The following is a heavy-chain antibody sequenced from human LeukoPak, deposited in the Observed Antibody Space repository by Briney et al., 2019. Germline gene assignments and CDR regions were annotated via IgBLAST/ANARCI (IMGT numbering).Heavy chain of an antibody. CDR2: TYPGDSDT. V-gene: IGHV5-51*01. Sequence: PGESLKISCKGSGYSFTSYWIGWVRQMPGKGLEWMGITYPGDSDTRYSPSFQGQVTISADKSISTAYLKWSSRKASDTAMYYCARPVTWQQDWYFDLWGRGTLVTVSS. D-gene: IGHD6-13*01. CDR1: GYSFTSYW. CDR3: ARPVTWQQDWYFDL. J-gene: IGHJ2*01.